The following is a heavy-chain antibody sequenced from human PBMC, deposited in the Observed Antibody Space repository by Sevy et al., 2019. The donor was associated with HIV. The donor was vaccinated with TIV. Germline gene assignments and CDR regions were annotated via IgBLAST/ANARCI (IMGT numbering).Heavy chain of an antibody. J-gene: IGHJ6*02. D-gene: IGHD4-17*01. V-gene: IGHV3-23*01. CDR1: GFTFSTYG. CDR3: AKSYGDPYFYYAMDV. Sequence: GGSLRLSCAASGFTFSTYGMSWVRQAPGKGLEWVSSISASGTSPYDADSGRGRFTISRDNSKNTLFLQMNSLETEDTAVYYCAKSYGDPYFYYAMDVWGQGTTVTVSS. CDR2: ISASGTSP.